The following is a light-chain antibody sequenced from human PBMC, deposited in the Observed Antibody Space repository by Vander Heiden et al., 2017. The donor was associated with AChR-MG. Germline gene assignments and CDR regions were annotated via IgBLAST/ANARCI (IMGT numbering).Light chain of an antibody. CDR3: AAWDNTLDGPV. V-gene: IGLV1-44*01. CDR2: SDD. CDR1: SSNIGLNT. Sequence: QSVLTQPPSASGTPGQPVIISCSGSSSNIGLNTEHWYRQVPGTAPKVLIHSDDQRPSGVPDRFSGSKSGTSASLGISGLQSEDEAEYYCAAWDNTLDGPVFGGGTKLTVL. J-gene: IGLJ2*01.